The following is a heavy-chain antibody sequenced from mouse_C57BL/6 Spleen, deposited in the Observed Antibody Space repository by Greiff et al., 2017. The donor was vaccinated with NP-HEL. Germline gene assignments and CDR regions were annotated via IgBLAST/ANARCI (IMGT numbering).Heavy chain of an antibody. J-gene: IGHJ4*01. V-gene: IGHV1-64*01. D-gene: IGHD2-5*01. Sequence: QVQLKQPGAELVKPGASVKLSCKASGYTFTSYWMHWVKQRPGQGLEWIGMIHPNSGSTNYNEKFKSKATLTVDKSSSTAYMQLSSLTSEDSAVYYCARALYYSNHYAMDYWGQATSVTVSS. CDR2: IHPNSGST. CDR1: GYTFTSYW. CDR3: ARALYYSNHYAMDY.